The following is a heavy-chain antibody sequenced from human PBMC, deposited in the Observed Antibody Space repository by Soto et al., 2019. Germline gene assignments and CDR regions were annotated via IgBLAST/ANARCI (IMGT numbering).Heavy chain of an antibody. CDR1: VFTFSNFA. J-gene: IGHJ4*02. D-gene: IGHD2-2*01. CDR3: VKGNQLLRYYFEY. V-gene: IGHV3-64D*06. CDR2: ITSNGDNT. Sequence: GSLRLSCSASVFTFSNFAMHWVRQAPGKGLEYVSGITSNGDNTYHADSVQGRFTISRDNSKSTLYLQMTSLRVEDTAVYYCVKGNQLLRYYFEYWGRGALVTVYS.